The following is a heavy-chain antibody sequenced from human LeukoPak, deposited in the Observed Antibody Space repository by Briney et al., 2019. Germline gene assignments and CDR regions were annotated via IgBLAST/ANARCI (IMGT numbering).Heavy chain of an antibody. CDR3: AREKTLGGGLDAYDI. Sequence: SQTLSLTCAVSGGSISSGGYSWSWIRQPPGKGLEWIGYIYHSGSTYYNPSLKSRVTISVDRSKNQFSLKLTSVTAADTAIYFCAREKTLGGGLDAYDIWGQGTVVTVS. J-gene: IGHJ3*02. CDR1: GGSISSGGYS. CDR2: IYHSGST. V-gene: IGHV4-30-2*01. D-gene: IGHD3-16*01.